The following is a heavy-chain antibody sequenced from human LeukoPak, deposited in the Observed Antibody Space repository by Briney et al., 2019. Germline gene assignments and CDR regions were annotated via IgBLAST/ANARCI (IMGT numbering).Heavy chain of an antibody. J-gene: IGHJ4*02. V-gene: IGHV3-66*01. CDR1: GFTVSNNY. Sequence: PGGSLRLSCAASGFTVSNNYMGRVRQAPAKGLEWVSVIYSVGSTYYADSVRGRFTISRDNSKNTLYLQMNSLRVEDTAVYYCAGSLAYCGGDCRLGDYWGQGTLVTVSS. CDR2: IYSVGST. CDR3: AGSLAYCGGDCRLGDY. D-gene: IGHD2-21*02.